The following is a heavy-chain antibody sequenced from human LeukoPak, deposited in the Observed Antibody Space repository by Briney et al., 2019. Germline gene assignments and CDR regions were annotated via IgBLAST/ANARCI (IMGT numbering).Heavy chain of an antibody. CDR3: ARDGDSYGFSFDY. V-gene: IGHV3-7*01. Sequence: TGRSLRLSCAASGFTFSTYWMSWVRQAPGKGLEWVANIRQDGSEKSYVDSVKGRFTISRDNAKNSLYLQMNSLRAEDTAVYYCARDGDSYGFSFDYWGQGTLVTVSS. CDR2: IRQDGSEK. CDR1: GFTFSTYW. J-gene: IGHJ4*02. D-gene: IGHD5-18*01.